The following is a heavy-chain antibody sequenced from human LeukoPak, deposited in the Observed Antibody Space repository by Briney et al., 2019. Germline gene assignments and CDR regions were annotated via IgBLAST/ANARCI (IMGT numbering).Heavy chain of an antibody. V-gene: IGHV3-7*01. CDR3: ARHLSGVTGYTYGRGIDY. CDR1: GFTFSTYW. Sequence: GGSLRLSCSASGFTFSTYWMSWVRQAPGKGLEWVANINEDGSETYSLDSVKGRFTISRDNAKNSLSLQTNNLRAEDMAVYYCARHLSGVTGYTYGRGIDYWGQGTLVTVSS. J-gene: IGHJ4*02. D-gene: IGHD5-18*01. CDR2: INEDGSET.